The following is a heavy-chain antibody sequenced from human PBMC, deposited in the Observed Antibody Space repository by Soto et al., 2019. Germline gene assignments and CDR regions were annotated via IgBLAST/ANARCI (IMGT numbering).Heavy chain of an antibody. V-gene: IGHV4-4*02. CDR1: SGSISSSNW. CDR3: ARDIAYSGYDRYYYMDV. D-gene: IGHD5-12*01. CDR2: IYHSGST. J-gene: IGHJ6*03. Sequence: QVQLQESGPGLVKPSGTLSLTCAVSSGSISSSNWWSWVRQPPGKGLEWIGEIYHSGSTNYNPSLTSRVTISVDKSKNQFSLKLSSVTAADTAVYYCARDIAYSGYDRYYYMDVWGKGTTVTVSS.